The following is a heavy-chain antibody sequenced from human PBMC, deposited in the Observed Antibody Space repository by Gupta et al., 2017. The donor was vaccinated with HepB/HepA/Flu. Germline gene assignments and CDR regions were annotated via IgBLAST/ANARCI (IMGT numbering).Heavy chain of an antibody. D-gene: IGHD6-13*01. CDR2: INHSGST. J-gene: IGHJ4*02. CDR3: ARGEDSSSWGGYFDY. V-gene: IGHV4-34*01. CDR1: GGSFSGYY. Sequence: QVQLQQWGAGLLKPSETLSLTCAVYGGSFSGYYWSWIRQPPGKGLEWIGEINHSGSTNYNPSLKSRVTISVDTSKNQFSLKLSSVTAADTAVYYCARGEDSSSWGGYFDYWGQGTLVTVSS.